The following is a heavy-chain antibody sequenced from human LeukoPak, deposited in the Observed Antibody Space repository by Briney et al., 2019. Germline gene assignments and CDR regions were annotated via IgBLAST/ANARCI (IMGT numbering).Heavy chain of an antibody. CDR1: GFTFSSNW. D-gene: IGHD4-17*01. Sequence: GGSLRLSCAASGFTFSSNWMSWVRQAPGKRLEWVANIKQDGSEKYYVDSVKGRFTISRDNAKNSLYLQMNSLRAEDTAVYYCATDTARTLTTYLGYFDYWGQGTLVTVSS. J-gene: IGHJ4*02. CDR2: IKQDGSEK. V-gene: IGHV3-7*04. CDR3: ATDTARTLTTYLGYFDY.